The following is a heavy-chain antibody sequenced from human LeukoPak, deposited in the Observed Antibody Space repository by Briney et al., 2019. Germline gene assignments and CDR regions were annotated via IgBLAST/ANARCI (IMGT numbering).Heavy chain of an antibody. D-gene: IGHD6-19*01. V-gene: IGHV3-23*01. Sequence: GGSLRLSCAASGFTFSNYAMTWVRQAPGKGLEWVSAISGSDGSTFYSDSVTGRFTISRDNSKNTLYLQMNSLRAEDTAVYYCGKDQSSGWSSYIDYWGQGTLVTVSS. CDR1: GFTFSNYA. CDR2: ISGSDGST. CDR3: GKDQSSGWSSYIDY. J-gene: IGHJ4*02.